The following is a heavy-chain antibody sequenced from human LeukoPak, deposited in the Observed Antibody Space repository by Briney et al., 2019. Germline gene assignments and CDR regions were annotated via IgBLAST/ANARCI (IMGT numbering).Heavy chain of an antibody. CDR2: IYHSGST. D-gene: IGHD2-2*01. J-gene: IGHJ4*02. CDR1: GGSISSSNW. CDR3: ARFTPSSTSCYYFDY. Sequence: PSGTLSLTCAVSGGSISSSNWWSWVRQPPGKGLEWIGEIYHSGSTNYNPSLKSRVTISVDKSKNQFSLKLSTVTAADTAVYYCARFTPSSTSCYYFDYWGQGTLVTVSS. V-gene: IGHV4-4*02.